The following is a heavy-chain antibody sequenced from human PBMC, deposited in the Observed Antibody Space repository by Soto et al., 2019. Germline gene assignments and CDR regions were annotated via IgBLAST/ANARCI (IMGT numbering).Heavy chain of an antibody. Sequence: GASVKVSCKTSDYTFTSYGIRWVRQAPGQGLEWMGWISAYNGNTNYAQKLQGRVTMTTDTSTSTAYMELRSLRSDDTAVYYCARDPSYCISTSCYGAFDIWGQGTMVTVSS. J-gene: IGHJ3*02. V-gene: IGHV1-18*01. CDR2: ISAYNGNT. CDR1: DYTFTSYG. D-gene: IGHD2-2*01. CDR3: ARDPSYCISTSCYGAFDI.